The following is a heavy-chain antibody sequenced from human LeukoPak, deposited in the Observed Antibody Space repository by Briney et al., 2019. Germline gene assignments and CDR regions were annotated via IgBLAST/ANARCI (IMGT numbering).Heavy chain of an antibody. CDR1: GFTFSNYD. CDR2: ISSSSSYI. Sequence: GGSLRLSCAASGFTFSNYDMHWVRQAPGKGLEWVSAISSSSSYIYYADSIKGRFTISRDNAENSLYLQMNSLRAEDTAVYYCARDGDYGAYGRLGAFDFWGQGTMVTVSS. D-gene: IGHD4-17*01. V-gene: IGHV3-21*01. CDR3: ARDGDYGAYGRLGAFDF. J-gene: IGHJ3*01.